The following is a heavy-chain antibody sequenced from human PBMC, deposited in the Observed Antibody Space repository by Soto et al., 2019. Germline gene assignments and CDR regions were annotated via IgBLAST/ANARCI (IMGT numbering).Heavy chain of an antibody. CDR3: AGGRGVAPPVAGNTHSYHSMDV. J-gene: IGHJ6*03. Sequence: QDQLVQSGVEVKKPGASVKVSCKASGYSFTNYGITWGRQAPGQWFDWMGWISAYNGNTIYAQKIEGRVTLTTDASKGAGYLDLRGLGSEDTAVYYCAGGRGVAPPVAGNTHSYHSMDVWGKATTVILSS. V-gene: IGHV1-18*01. CDR1: GYSFTNYG. CDR2: ISAYNGNT. D-gene: IGHD6-19*01.